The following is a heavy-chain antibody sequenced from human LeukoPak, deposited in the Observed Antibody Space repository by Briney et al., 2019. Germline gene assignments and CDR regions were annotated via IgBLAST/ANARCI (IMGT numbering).Heavy chain of an antibody. CDR2: IDYSGST. J-gene: IGHJ5*02. CDR3: ARGSYGSGSYLGLNWFDP. Sequence: SETLSLTCTVSGGSISSYYWSWIRQPPGKGLEWVGYIDYSGSTNYNPSLKSRVTISVDTSKTQFSLKLSSVTAADTAVYYCARGSYGSGSYLGLNWFDPWGQGTLVTVSS. CDR1: GGSISSYY. D-gene: IGHD3-10*01. V-gene: IGHV4-59*01.